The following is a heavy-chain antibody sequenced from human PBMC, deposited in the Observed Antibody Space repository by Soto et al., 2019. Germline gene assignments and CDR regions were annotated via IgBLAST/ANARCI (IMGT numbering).Heavy chain of an antibody. CDR1: GYTFTSYA. D-gene: IGHD3-22*01. CDR2: INAGNGNT. CDR3: AREYSSGYFDP. J-gene: IGHJ5*02. Sequence: ASVNVSCKASGYTFTSYAMHWVRQAPGQRLEWMGWINAGNGNTKYSQKLQGRVTITRDTSASTAYMEQSSLRSEDTAVYYCAREYSSGYFDPWGQATLVTVSS. V-gene: IGHV1-3*01.